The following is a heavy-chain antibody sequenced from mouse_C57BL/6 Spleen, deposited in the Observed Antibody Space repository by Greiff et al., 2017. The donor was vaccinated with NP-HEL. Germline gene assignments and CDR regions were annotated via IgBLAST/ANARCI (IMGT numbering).Heavy chain of an antibody. J-gene: IGHJ3*01. CDR1: GFSLTSYG. V-gene: IGHV2-4*01. Sequence: QVQLQQSGPGLVQPSQSLSITCTVSGFSLTSYGVHWVRQPPGKGLEWLGVIWSGGSTDYNAAFISRLSISKDNSKSQVFFKMDSLQADDTAIYYCAEGFAYWGQGTLVTVSA. CDR2: IWSGGST. CDR3: AEGFAY.